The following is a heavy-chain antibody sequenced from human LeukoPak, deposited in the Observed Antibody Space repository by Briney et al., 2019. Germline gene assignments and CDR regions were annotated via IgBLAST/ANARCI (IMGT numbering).Heavy chain of an antibody. CDR3: ARESWTVAGSFDY. D-gene: IGHD6-19*01. CDR2: FSSSSSYI. J-gene: IGHJ4*02. CDR1: GFTFSSYS. V-gene: IGHV3-21*01. Sequence: PGGSLRLSCAASGFTFSSYSMNWVRQAPGKGQEWVSSFSSSSSYIYYADSVKGLFTISRDNAKNSLYLQMNSLRAEDTAVYYCARESWTVAGSFDYWGQGTLVTVSS.